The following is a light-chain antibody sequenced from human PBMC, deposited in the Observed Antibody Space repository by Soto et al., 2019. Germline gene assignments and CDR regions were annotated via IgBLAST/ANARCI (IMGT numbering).Light chain of an antibody. Sequence: QSVLTQPPSVSAAPGQKVTIPCSGSSSNIGNSYVSWYQQLPGTAPKLLIYHNNKRPSGIPDRFSGSKSGTSATLGITGLQNGDEADYYCGTWDTSLSAGIFAGGTKLTVL. CDR3: GTWDTSLSAGI. CDR2: HNN. J-gene: IGLJ2*01. CDR1: SSNIGNSY. V-gene: IGLV1-51*01.